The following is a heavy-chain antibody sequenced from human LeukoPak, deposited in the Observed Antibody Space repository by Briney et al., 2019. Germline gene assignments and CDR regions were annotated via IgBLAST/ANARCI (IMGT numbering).Heavy chain of an antibody. J-gene: IGHJ6*03. D-gene: IGHD5-24*01. Sequence: SETLSLTCTVSGGSISTYYWTWIRQPPGKGLERLGYIYYNGNTNYNPSLPSRVTISLNTSKNQFSLNLASVTAADTAVYYCARLKGEMITIRPYYHYYMDVWGKGTTVTVSS. CDR1: GGSISTYY. V-gene: IGHV4-59*01. CDR3: ARLKGEMITIRPYYHYYMDV. CDR2: IYYNGNT.